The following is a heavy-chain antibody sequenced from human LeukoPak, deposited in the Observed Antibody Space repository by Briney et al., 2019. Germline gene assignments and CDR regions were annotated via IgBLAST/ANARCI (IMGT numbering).Heavy chain of an antibody. Sequence: PSETLSLTCAVYGGSFSGYYWSWIRQPPGKGLEWIGEINHSGSTNYNPSLKGRVTISVDTSKNQFSLKLSSVTAADAAVYYCARLPSYYDSSGYYDWFDPWGQGTLVTVSS. CDR1: GGSFSGYY. V-gene: IGHV4-34*01. D-gene: IGHD3-22*01. CDR3: ARLPSYYDSSGYYDWFDP. CDR2: INHSGST. J-gene: IGHJ5*02.